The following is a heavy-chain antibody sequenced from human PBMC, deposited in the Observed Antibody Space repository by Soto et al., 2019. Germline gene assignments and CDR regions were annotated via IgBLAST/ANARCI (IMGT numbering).Heavy chain of an antibody. CDR3: ARARTERFDP. CDR2: IYYSGST. J-gene: IGHJ5*02. V-gene: IGHV4-59*01. CDR1: GGSISSYY. Sequence: SETLSRACTVSGGSISSYYWSWSRQPPGKGLEWMGYIYYSGSTNYNPSLKSRVTISVDTSKNQFSLKLSSVTAADTAVYYCARARTERFDPWGQGTPVTVSS.